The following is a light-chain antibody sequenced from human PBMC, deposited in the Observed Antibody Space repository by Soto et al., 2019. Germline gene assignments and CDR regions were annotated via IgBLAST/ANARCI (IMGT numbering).Light chain of an antibody. CDR2: DAS. Sequence: DIQMTQSPSSLSASVGDRFAITCQASQDITNYLNWYQQKPGKAPKLLIYDASYLETGVPSRFSGSGYGTDFAFTISSLQPEDIATYYCQQSDNLPLTFGGGTKVDIK. CDR3: QQSDNLPLT. V-gene: IGKV1-33*01. J-gene: IGKJ4*01. CDR1: QDITNY.